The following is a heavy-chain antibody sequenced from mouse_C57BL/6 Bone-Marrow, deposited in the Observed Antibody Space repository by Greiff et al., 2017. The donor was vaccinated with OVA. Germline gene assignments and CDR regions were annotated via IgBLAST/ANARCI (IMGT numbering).Heavy chain of an antibody. CDR3: ARGLYYYGSSYVDY. J-gene: IGHJ2*01. V-gene: IGHV1-52*01. CDR2: IDPSDSET. CDR1: GYTFTSYW. Sequence: QVQLQQPGAKLVRPGSSVKLSCKASGYTFTSYWMHWVKQRPIQGLEWIGNIDPSDSETHYNQKFKDKATLTVDKSSSTAYMQLSSLTSEDSAGYYCARGLYYYGSSYVDYWGQGTTLTVSS. D-gene: IGHD1-1*01.